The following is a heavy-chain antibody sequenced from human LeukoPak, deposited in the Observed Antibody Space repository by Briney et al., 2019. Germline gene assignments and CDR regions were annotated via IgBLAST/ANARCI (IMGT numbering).Heavy chain of an antibody. CDR3: TRAWFGQNWFDP. J-gene: IGHJ5*02. Sequence: ASVKVSCKASGYIFTSYDINWVRQAPGQGLEWMGWMNPNSGNTFYAQDFQGRVTMTRDTSKSTAYMELSSLRSEDTAVYYCTRAWFGQNWFDPWGQGTLVTVSS. V-gene: IGHV1-8*01. CDR2: MNPNSGNT. D-gene: IGHD3-10*01. CDR1: GYIFTSYD.